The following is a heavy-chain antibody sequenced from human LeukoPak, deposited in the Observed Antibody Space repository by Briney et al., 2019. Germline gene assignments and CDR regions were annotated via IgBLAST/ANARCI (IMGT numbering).Heavy chain of an antibody. CDR2: ISYDGSNK. V-gene: IGHV3-30-3*01. CDR3: AKGWFEREPPDDDY. Sequence: PGRSLRLSCAASGFTFSSYAMHWVRQAPGKGLEWVAVISYDGSNKYYADSVKGRFTISRDNSKNTLYLQMNSLRAEDTAVYYCAKGWFEREPPDDDYWGQGTLVTVSS. CDR1: GFTFSSYA. J-gene: IGHJ4*02. D-gene: IGHD1-26*01.